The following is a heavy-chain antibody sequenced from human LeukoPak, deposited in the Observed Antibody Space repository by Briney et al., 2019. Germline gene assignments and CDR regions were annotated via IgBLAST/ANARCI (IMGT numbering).Heavy chain of an antibody. CDR3: ARGSDSSSWYFLDY. J-gene: IGHJ4*02. D-gene: IGHD6-13*01. Sequence: GASVKVSCKTSGYNFVNYGVSWVRQAPGQGLEWMGWISAYNGNTNYAQKLQGRVTMTTDTSTSTAYMELRSLRSDDTAVYYCARGSDSSSWYFLDYWGQGTLVTVSS. CDR1: GYNFVNYG. CDR2: ISAYNGNT. V-gene: IGHV1-18*01.